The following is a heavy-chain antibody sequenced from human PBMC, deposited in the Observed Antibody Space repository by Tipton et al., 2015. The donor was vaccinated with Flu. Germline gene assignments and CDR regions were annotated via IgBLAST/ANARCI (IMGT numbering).Heavy chain of an antibody. V-gene: IGHV4-4*07. CDR2: IYSSGST. CDR3: ARAGGSNSWYVY. D-gene: IGHD6-13*01. J-gene: IGHJ4*02. CDR1: GGSINSYY. Sequence: TLSLTCTVSGGSINSYYWSWIRQPAGKGLEWIGRIYSSGSTNYNLSLKSRVSMSIDTSKNQFSLNLRSVSAADTAVYYCARAGGSNSWYVYWGQGTLVTVSS.